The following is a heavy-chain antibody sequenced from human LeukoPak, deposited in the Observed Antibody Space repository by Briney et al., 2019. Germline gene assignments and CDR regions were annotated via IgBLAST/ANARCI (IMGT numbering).Heavy chain of an antibody. Sequence: SETLSLTCAVYGGSFSGYYWSWIRQPPGKGLEWIGEINHSGSTNYNPSLKSRVTISVDTSKNQFSLKLSSVTAADTAVYYCARDPGVLVRGAFDYWGQGTLVTVSS. V-gene: IGHV4-34*01. D-gene: IGHD3-10*01. CDR3: ARDPGVLVRGAFDY. CDR2: INHSGST. CDR1: GGSFSGYY. J-gene: IGHJ4*02.